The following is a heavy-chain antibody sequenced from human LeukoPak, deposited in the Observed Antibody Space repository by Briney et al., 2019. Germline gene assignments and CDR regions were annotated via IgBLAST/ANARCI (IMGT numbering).Heavy chain of an antibody. Sequence: PSETLCLTCTVSGVSISSYYWSWIRQPAGKGLEWIGRIYTSGSTNYNPSLKSRVTMSVDTSKNQFSLKLSSVTAADTAVYYCASRLDHDYYYYYMDVWGKGTTVTVSS. J-gene: IGHJ6*03. CDR3: ASRLDHDYYYYYMDV. D-gene: IGHD6-19*01. CDR1: GVSISSYY. CDR2: IYTSGST. V-gene: IGHV4-4*07.